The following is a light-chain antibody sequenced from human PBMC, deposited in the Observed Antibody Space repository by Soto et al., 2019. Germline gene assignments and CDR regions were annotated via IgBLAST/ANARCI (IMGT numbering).Light chain of an antibody. J-gene: IGKJ1*01. V-gene: IGKV3-20*01. CDR1: QSVSSNY. CDR3: QQYGSSPTWP. CDR2: GAS. Sequence: SPGTLSLSTEERATPSCRASQSVSSNYLAWYQQKPGQAPRLLIYGASTRATGIPDRFSGSGSGTDFTLTISRLEPEDSAVYYCQQYGSSPTWPFGQGTKVDIK.